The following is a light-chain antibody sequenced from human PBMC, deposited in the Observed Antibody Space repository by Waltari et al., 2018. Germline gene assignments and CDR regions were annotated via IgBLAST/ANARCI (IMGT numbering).Light chain of an antibody. V-gene: IGLV2-14*01. CDR2: DVS. J-gene: IGLJ3*02. CDR3: SSYSRSSTLVV. Sequence: QSALTQPASVSGSPGQSITISCTGTSNDIGLYAYVSWYQQYPGKAPKLIIYDVSNRPSGVSNRFSGSKSGNTASLTISGLQAEDEADYYCSSYSRSSTLVVFGGGAKLTV. CDR1: SNDIGLYAY.